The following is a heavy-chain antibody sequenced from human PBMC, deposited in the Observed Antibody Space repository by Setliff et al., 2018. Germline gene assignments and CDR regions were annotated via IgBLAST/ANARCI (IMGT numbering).Heavy chain of an antibody. J-gene: IGHJ4*02. CDR3: ATKGVPGT. CDR2: ISSSGSLI. D-gene: IGHD1-1*01. Sequence: GSLRLSCATSGFTFSDYYMSWIRQTPGKGLEWVAYISSSGSLIYYPDSVKGRFTISRDNAKKSVDLQMNSLRAEDTAVYYCATKGVPGTGGQGILVTVSS. CDR1: GFTFSDYY. V-gene: IGHV3-11*01.